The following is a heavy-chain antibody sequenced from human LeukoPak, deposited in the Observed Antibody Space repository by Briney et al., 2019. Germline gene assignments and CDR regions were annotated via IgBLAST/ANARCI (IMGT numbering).Heavy chain of an antibody. Sequence: PSETLSLTCAVYVESFSGYDWSWIRQPPGKGLEWLGEINHSGSTNYNPSLKSRVTISVDTSKNQFSLKLSSVTAADTAVYYCARAPKEQWVAVDYWGQGTLVTVSS. CDR1: VESFSGYD. CDR3: ARAPKEQWVAVDY. D-gene: IGHD6-19*01. CDR2: INHSGST. J-gene: IGHJ4*02. V-gene: IGHV4-34*01.